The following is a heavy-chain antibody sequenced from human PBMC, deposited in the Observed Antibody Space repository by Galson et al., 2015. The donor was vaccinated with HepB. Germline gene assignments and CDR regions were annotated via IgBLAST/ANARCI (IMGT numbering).Heavy chain of an antibody. J-gene: IGHJ4*02. D-gene: IGHD6-19*01. CDR3: ARESVAGLIDY. CDR1: EYTFTNYA. V-gene: IGHV7-4-1*02. Sequence: SCKASEYTFTNYAMHWVRQAPGQGLEWMGWINTNTGNPTYAQGFTGRFVFSLDTSVSTAYLQISSLKAEDTAVYYCARESVAGLIDYWGQGTLVTVSS. CDR2: INTNTGNP.